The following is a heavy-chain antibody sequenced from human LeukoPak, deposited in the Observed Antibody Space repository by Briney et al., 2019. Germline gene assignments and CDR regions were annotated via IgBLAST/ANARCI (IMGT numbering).Heavy chain of an antibody. V-gene: IGHV1-18*01. CDR3: AAVVVVAAPYYYGMDV. J-gene: IGHJ6*02. CDR1: GYTFTSYG. D-gene: IGHD2-15*01. Sequence: ASVKVSCKASGYTFTSYGISWVRQAPGQGIEWMGWISAYNGNTNYAQKLQGRVTMTTDTSTSTAYMELRSLRSDDTAVYYCAAVVVVAAPYYYGMDVWGQGTTVTVSS. CDR2: ISAYNGNT.